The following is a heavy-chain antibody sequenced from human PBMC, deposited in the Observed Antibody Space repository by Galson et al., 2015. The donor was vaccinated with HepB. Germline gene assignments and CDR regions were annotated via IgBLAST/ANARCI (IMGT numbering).Heavy chain of an antibody. CDR2: ISSSGTYI. CDR1: GFTFSSYS. Sequence: SLRLSCAASGFTFSSYSMNWVRQAPGKGLEWVSSISSSGTYIYYADSVKGRFTISRDNAKNSLYLQMNSLRAEDTSVYYCARDLLLAAASDNWFDPWGQGTLVTVSS. V-gene: IGHV3-21*03. J-gene: IGHJ5*02. CDR3: ARDLLLAAASDNWFDP. D-gene: IGHD6-13*01.